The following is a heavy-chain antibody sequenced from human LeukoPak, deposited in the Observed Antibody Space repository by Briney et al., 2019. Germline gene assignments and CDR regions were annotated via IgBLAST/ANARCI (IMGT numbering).Heavy chain of an antibody. Sequence: PGGSLRLSCAASGFIFDDYAMYWVRQAPGKGLEWVSGISRNSGSIDYADSVKGRFTISRDNAKNSLYLQMNSLRVEDTALYYCAKGPSGSYVDSWGQGTLVTVSS. CDR3: AKGPSGSYVDS. J-gene: IGHJ4*02. CDR2: ISRNSGSI. CDR1: GFIFDDYA. V-gene: IGHV3-9*01. D-gene: IGHD1-26*01.